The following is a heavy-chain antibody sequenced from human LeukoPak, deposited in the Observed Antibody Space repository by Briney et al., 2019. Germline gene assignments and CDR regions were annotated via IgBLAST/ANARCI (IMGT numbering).Heavy chain of an antibody. CDR2: ISAYNGNT. D-gene: IGHD6-19*01. CDR3: ARAVAGIYFDY. CDR1: SYTFTSYG. V-gene: IGHV1-18*01. J-gene: IGHJ4*02. Sequence: ASVKVSCKASSYTFTSYGISWVRQAPGQGLEWMGWISAYNGNTNYAQKLQGRVTMTTDTSTSTAYMELRSLRSDDTHVYYFARAVAGIYFDYWGQGTLVTVSS.